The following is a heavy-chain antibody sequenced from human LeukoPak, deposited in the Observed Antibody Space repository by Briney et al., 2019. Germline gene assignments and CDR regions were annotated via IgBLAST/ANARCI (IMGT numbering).Heavy chain of an antibody. CDR2: IYRSGST. Sequence: SETLSLTCTVSGYSISSGYYWGWIRQPPGKGLEWIGSIYRSGSTYYNPSLKSRVTISVDTSKNQFSLKLSSVTAADTAVYYCARHLRVFLPGHGAFDIWGQGTMVTVSS. V-gene: IGHV4-38-2*02. D-gene: IGHD3-10*01. J-gene: IGHJ3*02. CDR3: ARHLRVFLPGHGAFDI. CDR1: GYSISSGYY.